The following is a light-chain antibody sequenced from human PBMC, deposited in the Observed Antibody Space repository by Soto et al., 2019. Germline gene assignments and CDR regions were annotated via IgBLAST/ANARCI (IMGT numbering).Light chain of an antibody. V-gene: IGKV1-5*03. J-gene: IGKJ1*01. CDR2: AAS. CDR1: QSISDS. Sequence: DIQMTQSPSTLSASVGDRVTITCRASQSISDSLAWYQQKPGKAPKLLIYAASNLKSGVPSRFSGSGSGTEYTITISSLQPDDFASDYCQQYYGYWTFGQATKVEIK. CDR3: QQYYGYWT.